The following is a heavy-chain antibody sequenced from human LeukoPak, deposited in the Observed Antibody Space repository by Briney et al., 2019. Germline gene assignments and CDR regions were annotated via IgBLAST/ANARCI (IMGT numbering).Heavy chain of an antibody. V-gene: IGHV1-69*13. CDR2: IIPIFGTA. D-gene: IGHD5-12*01. CDR1: GGTFSSYA. CDR3: AREIVADNYYFDY. Sequence: ASVKVSCKASGGTFSSYAISWVRQAPGQGLEWMGGIIPIFGTANYAQKFQGRVTITADESTSTAYMELSGLRSEDTAVYYCAREIVADNYYFDYWGQGTLVTVSS. J-gene: IGHJ4*02.